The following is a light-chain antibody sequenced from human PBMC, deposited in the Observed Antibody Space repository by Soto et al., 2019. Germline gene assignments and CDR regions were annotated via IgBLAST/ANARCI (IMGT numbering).Light chain of an antibody. J-gene: IGLJ1*01. CDR3: CSYAGSSTYV. V-gene: IGLV2-23*01. Sequence: QSALTQPASVSGAPGQSITISCTGTSSDVGSYNLVSWYQQHPGKAPKLMIYEGSKRPSGVSNRFSGSKSGNTASLTISGLQAEDEDDYYCCSYAGSSTYVFGTRTKVTVL. CDR2: EGS. CDR1: SSDVGSYNL.